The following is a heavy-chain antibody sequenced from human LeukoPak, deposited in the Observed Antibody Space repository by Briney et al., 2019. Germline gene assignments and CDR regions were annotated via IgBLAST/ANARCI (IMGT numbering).Heavy chain of an antibody. Sequence: PSETLSLTCAVYGGSFSGYYWSWIRQPPGKGLEWIGEINHSGSTNYNPSLKSRVTISVDTSKNQFSLTLSSVTAADTAVYFCARQSRGGGLTGTLGRYYYYHYMDVWGEGTTITVSS. V-gene: IGHV4-34*01. CDR1: GGSFSGYY. J-gene: IGHJ6*03. D-gene: IGHD1-14*01. CDR2: INHSGST. CDR3: ARQSRGGGLTGTLGRYYYYHYMDV.